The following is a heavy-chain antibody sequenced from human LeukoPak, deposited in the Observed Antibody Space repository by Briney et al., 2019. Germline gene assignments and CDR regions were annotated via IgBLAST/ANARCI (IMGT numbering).Heavy chain of an antibody. Sequence: GGSLRLSCLASGFIFSSCAMSWVRQAPGKGLEWVSGTGVSGDNTYYADSVKGRFTIARDDSKNTLYLQMNSLRAEDTAVYYCAKAGRGSYSYYFDYWGQGTLVTVSS. CDR2: TGVSGDNT. V-gene: IGHV3-23*01. D-gene: IGHD1-26*01. CDR1: GFIFSSCA. CDR3: AKAGRGSYSYYFDY. J-gene: IGHJ4*02.